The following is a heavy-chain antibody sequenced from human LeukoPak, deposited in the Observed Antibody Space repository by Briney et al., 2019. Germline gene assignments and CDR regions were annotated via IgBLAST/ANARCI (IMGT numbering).Heavy chain of an antibody. V-gene: IGHV3-23*01. CDR1: GFTFSSYA. D-gene: IGHD3-22*01. CDR3: AKDSPLAYYYDSSGYYFLRYFDY. Sequence: GGSLRLSCAASGFTFSSYAMSWVRQAPGKGLEWVSPISGSGGSTYSADPVKGRFTISRDNSKNTLYLQINSLRAEDTAVYYCAKDSPLAYYYDSSGYYFLRYFDYWGQGTLVTVSS. J-gene: IGHJ4*02. CDR2: ISGSGGST.